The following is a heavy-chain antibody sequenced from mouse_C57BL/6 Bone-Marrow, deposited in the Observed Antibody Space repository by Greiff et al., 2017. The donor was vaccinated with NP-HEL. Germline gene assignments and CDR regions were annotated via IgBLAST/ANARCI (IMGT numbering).Heavy chain of an antibody. CDR2: ISDGGSYT. CDR3: AGGGEGVLAY. CDR1: GFTFSSYA. V-gene: IGHV5-4*03. J-gene: IGHJ4*01. Sequence: EVMLVESGGGLVKPGGSLKLSCAASGFTFSSYAMSWVRQTPEKRLEWVATISDGGSYTYYPDNVKGRFTISRDNAKNNLYLKMSHLKSEDTALYSVAGGGEGVLAYWVKGPSATSSS.